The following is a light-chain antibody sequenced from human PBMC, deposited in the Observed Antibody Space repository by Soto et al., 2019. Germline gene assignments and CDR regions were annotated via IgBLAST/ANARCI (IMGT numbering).Light chain of an antibody. CDR2: DVS. CDR3: SSYTNSGTFVV. CDR1: SSDVGGHEY. J-gene: IGLJ2*01. Sequence: QSALTQPASVSGSPGQSITISCTGSSSDVGGHEYVYWHQQHPGKAPKLMIYDVSNRPSGVSNRFSRSKSGNTASLTISGLQAEDEADYYCSSYTNSGTFVVFGGGTKLTVL. V-gene: IGLV2-14*01.